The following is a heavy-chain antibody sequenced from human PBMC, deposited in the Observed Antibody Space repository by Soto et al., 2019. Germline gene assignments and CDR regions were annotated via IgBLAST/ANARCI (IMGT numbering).Heavy chain of an antibody. CDR3: AREGVYSDYGDAFDI. D-gene: IGHD5-12*01. CDR1: GFTFSSYS. Sequence: EVKLLESGGGLVQPGGSLRLSCAASGFTFSSYSMSWVRQAPGKGLEWVSHITASGGTTYYADSVKGRFTISRDSSRSTLYLQMNSLRAEDTALYYCAREGVYSDYGDAFDIWGQGTMVTVSS. V-gene: IGHV3-23*01. CDR2: ITASGGTT. J-gene: IGHJ3*02.